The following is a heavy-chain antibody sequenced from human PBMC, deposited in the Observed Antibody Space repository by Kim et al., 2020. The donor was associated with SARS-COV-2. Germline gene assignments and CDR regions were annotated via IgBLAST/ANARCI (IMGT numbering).Heavy chain of an antibody. J-gene: IGHJ1*01. D-gene: IGHD4-17*01. CDR1: GFTFSSYA. CDR3: AKLPNGDRIQYFQH. CDR2: IYSGGSST. V-gene: IGHV3-23*03. Sequence: GGSLRLSCAASGFTFSSYAMSWVRQAPGKGLEWVSVIYSGGSSTYYADSVKGRFTISRDNSKNTLYLQMNSLRAEDTAVYYCAKLPNGDRIQYFQHWGQGTLVTVSS.